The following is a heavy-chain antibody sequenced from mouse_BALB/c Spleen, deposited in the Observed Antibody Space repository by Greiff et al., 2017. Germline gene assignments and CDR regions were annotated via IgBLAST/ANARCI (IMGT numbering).Heavy chain of an antibody. CDR1: GYTFTDYY. J-gene: IGHJ3*01. D-gene: IGHD2-4*01. V-gene: IGHV1-77*01. CDR3: ARTTMITTAWFAY. Sequence: VQLQQSGAELARPGASVKLSCKASGYTFTDYYINWVKQRTGQGLEWIGEIYPGSGNTYYNEKFKGKATLTADKSSSTAYMQLSSLTSEDSAVYFCARTTMITTAWFAYWGQGTLVTVSA. CDR2: IYPGSGNT.